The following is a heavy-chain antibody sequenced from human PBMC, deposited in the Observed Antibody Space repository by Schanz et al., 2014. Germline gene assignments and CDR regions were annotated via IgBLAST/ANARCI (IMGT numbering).Heavy chain of an antibody. CDR1: GFSVSSNF. V-gene: IGHV3-66*01. CDR3: ARDQASTH. J-gene: IGHJ4*02. Sequence: EVQLVESGGGLVQPGESLRVSCAASGFSVSSNFMTWVRQAPGKGLEWVSVTYLGGNTDYADSVKGRFTISRDDSKNTLHLQMNSLRSEDTAIYFCARDQASTHWGQGTPVTVSS. CDR2: TYLGGNT.